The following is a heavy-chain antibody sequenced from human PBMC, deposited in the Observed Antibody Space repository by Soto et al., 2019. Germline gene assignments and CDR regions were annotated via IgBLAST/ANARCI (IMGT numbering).Heavy chain of an antibody. V-gene: IGHV3-23*01. D-gene: IGHD2-15*01. CDR2: ISDGGDLI. CDR1: GFPFSNHA. J-gene: IGHJ4*02. Sequence: GSLRLSCAASGFPFSNHAMSWVRQAPGKGLEWVSGISDGGDLIYYADSVKGRFSMSRDNSENMLYLQMTNLRAEDTAIYFCAKRQGTGLAAKNFDFWRQGTLVTVSS. CDR3: AKRQGTGLAAKNFDF.